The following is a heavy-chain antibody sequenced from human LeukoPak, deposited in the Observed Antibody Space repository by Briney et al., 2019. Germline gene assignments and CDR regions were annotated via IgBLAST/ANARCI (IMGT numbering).Heavy chain of an antibody. J-gene: IGHJ6*03. D-gene: IGHD3-10*01. CDR3: ARGGPGNYYYYMDV. CDR1: GFTFSSYT. Sequence: GGSLRLSCAASGFTFSSYTMTWVRQAPGKGLEWVSSISSTGTYKYYADSVKGRFTISRDNAKNSLYLQMNSLRAEDTAVYYCARGGPGNYYYYMDVWGKGTTVTVSS. V-gene: IGHV3-21*01. CDR2: ISSTGTYK.